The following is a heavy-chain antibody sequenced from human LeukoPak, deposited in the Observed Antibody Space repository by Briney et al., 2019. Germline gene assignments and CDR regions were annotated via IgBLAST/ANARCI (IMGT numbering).Heavy chain of an antibody. CDR1: GFTLRDHY. Sequence: PGASLRLSCASSGFTLRDHYMDWVRQAPGKGLEWVGRTRNKANSYTTEYAASVKGRFTISRDDSKNSLYLQMNSLKTGDTAVYYCAREPYDYIWGSYTPETYYFDYWGQGTLVTVSS. D-gene: IGHD3-16*01. CDR2: TRNKANSYTT. V-gene: IGHV3-72*01. CDR3: AREPYDYIWGSYTPETYYFDY. J-gene: IGHJ4*02.